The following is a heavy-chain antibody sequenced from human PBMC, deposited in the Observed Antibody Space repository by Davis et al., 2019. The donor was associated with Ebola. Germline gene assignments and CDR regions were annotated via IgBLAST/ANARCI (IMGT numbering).Heavy chain of an antibody. Sequence: PGGSLRLSCAASGFTFSSYGMHWVRQAPGKGLEWVAVIWYDGSNKYYADSVKGRFTISRDNSKNTLYLQMNSLRAEDTAVYYCARGGVSDDPDYWGQGTLVTVSS. CDR3: ARGGVSDDPDY. CDR1: GFTFSSYG. D-gene: IGHD1-1*01. CDR2: IWYDGSNK. J-gene: IGHJ4*02. V-gene: IGHV3-33*01.